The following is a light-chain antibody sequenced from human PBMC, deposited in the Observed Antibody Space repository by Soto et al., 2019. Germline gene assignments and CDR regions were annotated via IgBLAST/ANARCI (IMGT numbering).Light chain of an antibody. Sequence: NFMLTQPHSVSESPGKTVTISCTRSSGSIASNYVQWYQQRPGSVPTTVIYEGNQRPSGVPVRFSGSTDGSSNSASLTISGLQTEDEADYYCQSYDSSTVVFGGGTKVTVL. J-gene: IGLJ2*01. CDR2: EGN. V-gene: IGLV6-57*04. CDR3: QSYDSSTVV. CDR1: SGSIASNY.